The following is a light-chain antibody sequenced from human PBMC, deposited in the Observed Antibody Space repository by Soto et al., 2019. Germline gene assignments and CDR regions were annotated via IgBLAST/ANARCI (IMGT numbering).Light chain of an antibody. CDR3: HQYNSYSWT. CDR1: QSISSW. Sequence: DIQMTQSPSTLSASVGDRVTITCRASQSISSWLAWYQQNPGKAPKLLIYDASSLESGVPSRFSGSGSGTEFTLTISSLQPDDFATYYCHQYNSYSWTFGQGTKGEIK. J-gene: IGKJ1*01. CDR2: DAS. V-gene: IGKV1-5*01.